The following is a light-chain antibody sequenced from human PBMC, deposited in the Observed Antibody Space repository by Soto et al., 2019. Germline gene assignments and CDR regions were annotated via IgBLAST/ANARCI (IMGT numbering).Light chain of an antibody. V-gene: IGLV3-25*02. Sequence: SYELTQPPSVSVSPGQTARITCSGDALPKQYAYWYQQKPGQAPVLVIYTDSERPSGIPERFSGSSSGTTVTLTISGVQAEDEADYYCQSADSSGSYVFGTGTQLTVL. CDR3: QSADSSGSYV. CDR1: ALPKQY. CDR2: TDS. J-gene: IGLJ1*01.